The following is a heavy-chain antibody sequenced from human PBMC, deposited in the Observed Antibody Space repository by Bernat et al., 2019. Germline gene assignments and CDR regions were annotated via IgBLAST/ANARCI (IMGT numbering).Heavy chain of an antibody. J-gene: IGHJ4*02. Sequence: EVQLVESGGGLIKSGGSLRLSCAASGFTFSNTWMSWVRQAPGKGLEWVGRIKSNIDGGTTDFAAPVKGRFTISRDDSKNTVYLQMNSLKTEDTAVYYCSTGGYYLDYWGQGTLVTVSS. D-gene: IGHD3-22*01. CDR3: STGGYYLDY. CDR1: GFTFSNTW. CDR2: IKSNIDGGTT. V-gene: IGHV3-15*01.